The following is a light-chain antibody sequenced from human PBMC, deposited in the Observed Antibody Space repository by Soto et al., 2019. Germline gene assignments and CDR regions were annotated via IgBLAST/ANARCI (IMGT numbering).Light chain of an antibody. V-gene: IGKV3-11*01. CDR1: QSVSSY. J-gene: IGKJ2*01. CDR3: QQRSNWPRYT. Sequence: EIVMTQTPATLSLSPGERATLTCRASQSVSSYLAWYQQKLGQAPRLLIYDASNRATGISARFSGSGSGTDFTITISSLEHEDFSVYYCQQRSNWPRYTFGQGTKLEIK. CDR2: DAS.